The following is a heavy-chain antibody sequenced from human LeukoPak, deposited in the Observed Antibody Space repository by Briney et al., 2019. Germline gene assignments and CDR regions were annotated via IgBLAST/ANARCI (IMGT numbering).Heavy chain of an antibody. J-gene: IGHJ4*02. CDR3: ARVRGGGGGSFYFDY. CDR2: ISSSSSYV. CDR1: GFTFSSYS. Sequence: GRSLRLSCAASGFTFSSYSMNWVRQAPGKGLEWVSSISSSSSYVYYADSVKGRFTISRDNAKNSLYLQMNSLRAEDTAVYYCARVRGGGGGSFYFDYWGQGTLITVSS. D-gene: IGHD1-26*01. V-gene: IGHV3-21*01.